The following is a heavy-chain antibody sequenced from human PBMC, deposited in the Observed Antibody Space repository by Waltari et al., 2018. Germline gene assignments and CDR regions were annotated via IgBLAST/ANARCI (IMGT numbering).Heavy chain of an antibody. CDR3: ARATYYYDNSGRGAFDI. Sequence: EGQLVESGGGFVQPGGSLSLSCEASGFSFTGYWMGWVRQAPGKGLEWVANIKQDGSEKNYVDSVKGRFTVSRDNAKKSLFLEMNSLRGEDTAVYYCARATYYYDNSGRGAFDIWGQGTRVTVSS. CDR1: GFSFTGYW. J-gene: IGHJ3*02. CDR2: IKQDGSEK. D-gene: IGHD3-22*01. V-gene: IGHV3-7*01.